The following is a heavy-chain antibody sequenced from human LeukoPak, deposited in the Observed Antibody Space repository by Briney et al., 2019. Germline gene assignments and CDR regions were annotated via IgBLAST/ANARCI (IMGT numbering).Heavy chain of an antibody. V-gene: IGHV3-23*01. CDR3: AKLDCSSTSCYTGHSFDY. CDR2: TSGGGGNT. CDR1: GFTVSSYA. J-gene: IGHJ4*02. Sequence: GGSLRLSCAASGFTVSSYAMSWVRPAPGKGLEWGSATSGGGGNTYYTDSVKGPFTISRDNTKNSLYLHMISPRDTATAVYYCAKLDCSSTSCYTGHSFDYWGQGTLVTVSS. D-gene: IGHD2-2*02.